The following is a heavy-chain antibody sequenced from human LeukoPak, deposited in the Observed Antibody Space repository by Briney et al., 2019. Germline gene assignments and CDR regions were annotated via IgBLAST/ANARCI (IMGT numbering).Heavy chain of an antibody. J-gene: IGHJ5*02. D-gene: IGHD3-10*01. CDR1: GGSFSGYY. V-gene: IGHV4-34*01. CDR3: ARGKRITMVRGVTAKKYNWFDP. CDR2: INHSGST. Sequence: SETLSLTCAVYGGSFSGYYWSWIRQPPGKGLEWIGGINHSGSTNYNPSLKSRVTISVDTSKNQFSLKLSSVTAADTAVYYCARGKRITMVRGVTAKKYNWFDPWGQGTLVTVSS.